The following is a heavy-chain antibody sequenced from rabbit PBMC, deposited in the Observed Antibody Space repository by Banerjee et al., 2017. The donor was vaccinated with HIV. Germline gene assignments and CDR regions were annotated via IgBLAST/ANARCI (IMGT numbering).Heavy chain of an antibody. CDR2: IYTGGGTT. CDR3: AREDGGVGGYDNNL. D-gene: IGHD1-1*01. CDR1: GFSFSSGYD. V-gene: IGHV1S45*01. Sequence: QEQLEESGGGLVKPEGSLTLTRKASGFSFSSGYDMCWVRQAPGKGLEWIGCIYTGGGTTYYASWAKGRFTISKTSSTTVTLQMTSLTAADTATYFCAREDGGVGGYDNNLWGPGT. J-gene: IGHJ4*01.